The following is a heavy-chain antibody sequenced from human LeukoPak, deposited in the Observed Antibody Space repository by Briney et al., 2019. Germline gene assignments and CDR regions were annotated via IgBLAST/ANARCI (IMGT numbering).Heavy chain of an antibody. J-gene: IGHJ5*02. CDR1: GGSISSGGYY. D-gene: IGHD3-10*01. CDR2: IYYSGST. CDR3: ARCPLVRGVILPWFDP. Sequence: SQTLSLTCTVSGGSISSGGYYWSWIRQHPGKGLEWIGYIYYSGSTYYNPSLKSRVSISVDTSKNQFSLKLSSVTAADTAVYYCARCPLVRGVILPWFDPSGQGTLVTVSS. V-gene: IGHV4-31*03.